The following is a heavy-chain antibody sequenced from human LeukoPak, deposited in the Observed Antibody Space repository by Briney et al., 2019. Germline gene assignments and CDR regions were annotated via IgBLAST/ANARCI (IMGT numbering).Heavy chain of an antibody. CDR1: GYTFTSYV. J-gene: IGHJ4*02. V-gene: IGHV1-3*01. D-gene: IGHD3-22*01. CDR2: INAGNGNT. CDR3: ARDSGYFYFDY. Sequence: ASVTVSCKASGYTFTSYVVHWVRQAPGQRLEWMGWINAGNGNTKYSQKFQGRVTITRDTSASTAYMGLSSLRSEDTAVFYCARDSGYFYFDYWGQGTLVTVSS.